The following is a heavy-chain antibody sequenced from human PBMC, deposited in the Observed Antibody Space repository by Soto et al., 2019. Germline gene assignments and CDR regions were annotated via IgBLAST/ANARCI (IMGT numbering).Heavy chain of an antibody. CDR2: IYYSGST. D-gene: IGHD3-22*01. CDR1: GGSISSYY. CDR3: AREYYYDSSGFDY. J-gene: IGHJ4*02. V-gene: IGHV4-59*12. Sequence: SETLSLTCTVSGGSISSYYWSWIRQPPGKGLEWIGYIYYSGSTNYNPSLKSRVTVSVDTSKNQFSLKLSSVTAADTAVYYCAREYYYDSSGFDYWGQGTLVTVSS.